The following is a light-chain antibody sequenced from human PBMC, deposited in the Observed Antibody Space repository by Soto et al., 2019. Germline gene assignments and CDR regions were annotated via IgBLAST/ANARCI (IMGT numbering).Light chain of an antibody. CDR2: DAS. J-gene: IGKJ4*01. V-gene: IGKV3-11*01. CDR1: QSVSSY. Sequence: EIVLTQSPATLSLSPGERATLSCRASQSVSSYLAWYQQKPGQAPRLLIYDASNRATGIPARFSGSGSGTDFTLTISSLEPEDFAVYYCQQRSNWPPWLTFGGGTNVEIK. CDR3: QQRSNWPPWLT.